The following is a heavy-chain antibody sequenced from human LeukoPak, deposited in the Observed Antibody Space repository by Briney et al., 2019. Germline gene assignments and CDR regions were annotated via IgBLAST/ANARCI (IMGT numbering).Heavy chain of an antibody. CDR2: IYYSGST. D-gene: IGHD6-13*01. CDR3: ASHAGTLLYYYYYYMDV. Sequence: SETLSLTCTVSGGSISSYYWSWIRQPPGKGLEWIGYIYYSGSTNYNPSLKSRVTISVDTSKNQFSLKLSSVTAADTAVYYCASHAGTLLYYYYYYMDVWGKGTTVTVSS. V-gene: IGHV4-59*01. J-gene: IGHJ6*03. CDR1: GGSISSYY.